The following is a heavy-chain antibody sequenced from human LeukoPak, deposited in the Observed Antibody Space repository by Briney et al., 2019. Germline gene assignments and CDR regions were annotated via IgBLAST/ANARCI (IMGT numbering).Heavy chain of an antibody. CDR3: ARGWGYYSYGDPRGDY. J-gene: IGHJ4*02. CDR1: GYTFTSYD. Sequence: ASVKLSCKASGYTFTSYDINWVRPATGQGLEWMGWMNPNKGNTGYAQKFQGRVTMTSNTSISTAYMELSSLRSEDKAVYYCARGWGYYSYGDPRGDYWLQRTMVTVSS. D-gene: IGHD5-18*01. V-gene: IGHV1-8*01. CDR2: MNPNKGNT.